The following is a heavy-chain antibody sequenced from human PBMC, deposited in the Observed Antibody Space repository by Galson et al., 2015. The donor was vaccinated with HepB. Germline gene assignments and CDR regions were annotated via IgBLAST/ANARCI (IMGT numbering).Heavy chain of an antibody. J-gene: IGHJ3*02. CDR1: GFTFSSYS. Sequence: SLRLSCAASGFTFSSYSMHWVRQAPGKGLEWVAVISYDGSNKYYADSVKGRFTISRDNSKNTLYLQMNSLGAEDTAVYYCARGSDDAFDIWGQGTMVTVSS. CDR2: ISYDGSNK. V-gene: IGHV3-30*04. CDR3: ARGSDDAFDI.